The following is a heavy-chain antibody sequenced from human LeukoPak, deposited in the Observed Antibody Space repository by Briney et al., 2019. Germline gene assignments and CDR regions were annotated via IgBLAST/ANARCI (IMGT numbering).Heavy chain of an antibody. Sequence: SGTLSLTCAVSGGSISSSNWWSWVRQPPGRGLEWIGEIYHSGSTNYNPSLKSRVTISVDKSKNQFSLKPSSVTAADTAVYYCARDDDYGDYSMRYWGQGTLVTVSS. J-gene: IGHJ4*02. V-gene: IGHV4-4*02. CDR2: IYHSGST. CDR1: GGSISSSNW. D-gene: IGHD4-17*01. CDR3: ARDDDYGDYSMRY.